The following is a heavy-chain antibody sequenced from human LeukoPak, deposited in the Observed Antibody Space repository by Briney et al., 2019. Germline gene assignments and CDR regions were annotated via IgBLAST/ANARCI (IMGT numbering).Heavy chain of an antibody. V-gene: IGHV1-2*06. CDR3: ARGDLNTILGAFDI. J-gene: IGHJ3*02. Sequence: GASVKLSCTASGYTVTGYYMHWGRQAPGQGLEWMGRINPNSGGTNYAQKFQGRVTMTRDTSISTAYMELSTLRSDDTAVYYCARGDLNTILGAFDIWGQGTMVTVSS. D-gene: IGHD2/OR15-2a*01. CDR1: GYTVTGYY. CDR2: INPNSGGT.